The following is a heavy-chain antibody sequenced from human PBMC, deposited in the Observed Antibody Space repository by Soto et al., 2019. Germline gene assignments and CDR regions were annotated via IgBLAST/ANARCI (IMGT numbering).Heavy chain of an antibody. CDR3: ARVERGTATTVVDAFDI. CDR2: MSHSGGT. CDR1: GGFVTSGSYY. V-gene: IGHV4-34*01. D-gene: IGHD1-1*01. J-gene: IGHJ3*02. Sequence: QVQLQQWGAGLLKPSETLSLTCAVYGGFVTSGSYYWSWIRQPPGKGLEWIGEMSHSGGTHFNPYLKGRVTKSVDTSKNQFTLKMSSVTAADTALYYCARVERGTATTVVDAFDIWGPGTMVTVSS.